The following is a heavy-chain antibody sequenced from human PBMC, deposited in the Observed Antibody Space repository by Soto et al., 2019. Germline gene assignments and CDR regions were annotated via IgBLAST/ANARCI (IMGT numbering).Heavy chain of an antibody. CDR2: ISWNSGSI. V-gene: IGHV3-9*01. D-gene: IGHD6-13*01. Sequence: PGGSLRLSCAASGFTFDDYAMHWVRQAPGKGLEWVSGISWNSGSIGYADSVKGRFTISRDNAKNSLYLQMNSLRAEDTALYYCARDMVIAAAGRIFDYWGQGTLVTVSS. CDR1: GFTFDDYA. CDR3: ARDMVIAAAGRIFDY. J-gene: IGHJ4*02.